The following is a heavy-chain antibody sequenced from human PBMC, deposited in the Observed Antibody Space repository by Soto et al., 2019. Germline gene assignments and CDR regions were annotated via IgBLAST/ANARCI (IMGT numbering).Heavy chain of an antibody. D-gene: IGHD3-9*01. CDR3: GRLKTGYALYYFDC. J-gene: IGHJ4*02. V-gene: IGHV3-23*01. CDR1: GFIFTEYG. Sequence: EVQLLESGGGVVQPGGSLRLSCAASGFIFTEYGMSWVRQAPGKGLEWVSGISGSGGATYYADSVQGRFTISKDFSKNTLFLQMSGLRAEDTAVYFCGRLKTGYALYYFDCWCQGSLVTVSS. CDR2: ISGSGGAT.